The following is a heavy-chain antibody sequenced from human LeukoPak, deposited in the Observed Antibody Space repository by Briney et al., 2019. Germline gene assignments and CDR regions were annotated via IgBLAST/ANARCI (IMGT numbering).Heavy chain of an antibody. CDR1: GGSISSHY. J-gene: IGHJ6*03. Sequence: SETLSLTCTVSGGSISSHYWSWIRQPPGKGLEWIGYIYYSGSTNYNPSLKSRVTISVDTSKNQFSLKLSSVTAADTAVYYCARLGYDILTGAYYYYMDVWGKGTTVTVSS. CDR2: IYYSGST. CDR3: ARLGYDILTGAYYYYMDV. D-gene: IGHD3-9*01. V-gene: IGHV4-59*11.